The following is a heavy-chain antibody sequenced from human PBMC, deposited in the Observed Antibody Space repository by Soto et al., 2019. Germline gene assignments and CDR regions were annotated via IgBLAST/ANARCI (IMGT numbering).Heavy chain of an antibody. D-gene: IGHD3-9*01. CDR3: ARGTDTWFFAL. CDR2: IYGTGNM. Sequence: QVQLQESGPGLVKPSQTLSLTCTVSDDSISSGGYYWSWIRQHPGKGLEWIGYIYGTGNMYYKSSLKSRLTFSVDTSTNHFSLKLTSVTAADTAVYYCARGTDTWFFALWGRGTLVTVSS. J-gene: IGHJ2*01. CDR1: DDSISSGGYY. V-gene: IGHV4-31*03.